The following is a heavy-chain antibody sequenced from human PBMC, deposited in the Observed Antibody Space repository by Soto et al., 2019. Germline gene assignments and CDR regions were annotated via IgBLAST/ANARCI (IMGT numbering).Heavy chain of an antibody. Sequence: VQLVESGGGLVKPGGSLRLSCAGSGLIFSDYYMSWIRQAPGKGLEWDSYIGSSGSTIYYADSVKGRFTISRDNTKKSLYLQMNSLRVEDTAVYYCARGAVTGYPHYYYAMDVWGQGATVTVSS. D-gene: IGHD3-9*01. CDR2: IGSSGSTI. CDR3: ARGAVTGYPHYYYAMDV. CDR1: GLIFSDYY. V-gene: IGHV3-11*01. J-gene: IGHJ6*02.